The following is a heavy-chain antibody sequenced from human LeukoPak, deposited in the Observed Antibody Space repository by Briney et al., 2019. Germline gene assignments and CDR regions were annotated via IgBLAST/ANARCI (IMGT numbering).Heavy chain of an antibody. Sequence: PSKTLSLTCTVSAGAITSQYWSWIRQSPGKGLEFIGYINYSGSTSYNPSLKSRVAISVDTSKNQYSLKLSSVTAADTAMYFCARLSTDNVVLPGAMAYYFDCWGQGTLVTVSS. CDR1: AGAITSQY. J-gene: IGHJ4*02. V-gene: IGHV4-59*08. CDR3: ARLSTDNVVLPGAMAYYFDC. D-gene: IGHD2-2*01. CDR2: INYSGST.